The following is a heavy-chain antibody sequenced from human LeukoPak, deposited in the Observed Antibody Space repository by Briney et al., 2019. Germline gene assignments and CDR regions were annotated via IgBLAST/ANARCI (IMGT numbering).Heavy chain of an antibody. CDR2: FYYSGST. J-gene: IGHJ4*02. D-gene: IGHD2-8*02. CDR3: ARGLGRSYWTFGY. Sequence: SETLSLTCTVSGDSISSYYWNWIRQAPGKGLEWIGHFYYSGSTNYNPSLRSRVTISGDTSKNQFYLKLSSVTAADTAVYYCARGLGRSYWTFGYWGQGTLVTVSS. CDR1: GDSISSYY. V-gene: IGHV4-59*01.